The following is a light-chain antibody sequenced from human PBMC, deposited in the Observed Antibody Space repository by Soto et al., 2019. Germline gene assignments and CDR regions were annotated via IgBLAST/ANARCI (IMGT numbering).Light chain of an antibody. CDR3: AAWADSLNVLDV. V-gene: IGLV1-44*01. J-gene: IGLJ1*01. CDR1: RSNIGANA. CDR2: NNN. Sequence: QLVLTQPPSASATPGQRVTISCSGSRSNIGANAVNWYQQLPGTAPRLLIYNNNQRPSWVPDRFSGSKSGTSASLAISGLQSDDEATYFCAAWADSLNVLDVFGTGTKLTVL.